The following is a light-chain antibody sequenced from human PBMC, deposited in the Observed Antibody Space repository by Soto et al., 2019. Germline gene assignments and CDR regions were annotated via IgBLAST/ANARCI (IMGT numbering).Light chain of an antibody. J-gene: IGLJ1*01. V-gene: IGLV2-11*01. CDR1: STDVGGYNY. CDR3: CSYGGYYNYV. Sequence: QSVLTQPRSVSGSPGQSVTISFTGTSTDVGGYNYVSWYQQHPGKAPKVMIYDVSKRPSGVPDRFSGSKSGNTASLTISGLQAEDEADYYCCSYGGYYNYVFGTGTKVTVL. CDR2: DVS.